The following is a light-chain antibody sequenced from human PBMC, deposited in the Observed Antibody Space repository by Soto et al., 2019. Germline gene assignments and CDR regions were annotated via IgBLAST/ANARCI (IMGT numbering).Light chain of an antibody. Sequence: DTQMTQSPSSLSASVGNRVTITCRASQSISTYLNWYQKKPGKAPNLLIYDASRLQSGVPSRFSGSGGGTDFTLSISSVQPEDFATYFCQQSYMDPITFGQGTRL. CDR2: DAS. V-gene: IGKV1-39*01. J-gene: IGKJ5*01. CDR1: QSISTY. CDR3: QQSYMDPIT.